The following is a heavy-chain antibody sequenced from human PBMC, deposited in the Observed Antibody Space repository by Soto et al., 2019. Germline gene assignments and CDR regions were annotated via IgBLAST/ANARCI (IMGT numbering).Heavy chain of an antibody. CDR2: ISGSGGST. CDR3: AKVVPQSLAAQGWFDP. Sequence: HPGGSLRLSCAASGFTFSSYAMSWVRQAPGKGLEWVSAISGSGGSTYYADSVKGRFTISRDNSKNTLYLQMNSLRAEDTAVYYCAKVVPQSLAAQGWFDPWGQGTLVTVSS. V-gene: IGHV3-23*01. D-gene: IGHD6-6*01. J-gene: IGHJ5*02. CDR1: GFTFSSYA.